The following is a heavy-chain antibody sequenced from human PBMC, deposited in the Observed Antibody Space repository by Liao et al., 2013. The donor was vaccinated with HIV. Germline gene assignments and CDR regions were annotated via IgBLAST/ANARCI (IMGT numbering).Heavy chain of an antibody. D-gene: IGHD2/OR15-2a*01. CDR3: ARLIGVATCDS. J-gene: IGHJ4*02. Sequence: QVQLQESGPGLVKPSETPFLTCTVSGGSISSTGHYWGWIRQPPGKGLEWIGNIYYSGRTNYSPSLKSRLTISVDTSKNLFSLWLTSVAAADTAVYYCARLIGVATCDSWGQGTLVTVSS. CDR1: GGSISSTGHY. CDR2: IYYSGRT. V-gene: IGHV4-39*07.